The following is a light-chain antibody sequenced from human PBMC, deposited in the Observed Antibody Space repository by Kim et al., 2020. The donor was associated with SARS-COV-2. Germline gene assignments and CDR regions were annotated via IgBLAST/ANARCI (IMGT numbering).Light chain of an antibody. CDR1: SSDVGGYNY. CDR3: SSYTSSSTV. V-gene: IGLV2-14*03. CDR2: DVS. J-gene: IGLJ3*02. Sequence: PGQSLTISCPGTSSDVGGYNYVSWYQQHPGKAPKLMIYDVSNRPSGVSNRFSGSKSGNTASLTISGLQAEDEADYYCSSYTSSSTVFGGGTQLTVL.